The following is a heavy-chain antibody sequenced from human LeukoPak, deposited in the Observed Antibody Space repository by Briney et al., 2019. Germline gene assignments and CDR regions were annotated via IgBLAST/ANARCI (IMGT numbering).Heavy chain of an antibody. Sequence: RQAPGXXLEWVSAISGSCGSTYYADSVKGRFTISRDNSKSTLYLQMNSLRAEDTAVYYCALEGMTWGYWGQGTLVTVSS. D-gene: IGHD1-14*01. V-gene: IGHV3-23*01. CDR2: ISGSCGST. J-gene: IGHJ4*02. CDR3: ALEGMTWGY.